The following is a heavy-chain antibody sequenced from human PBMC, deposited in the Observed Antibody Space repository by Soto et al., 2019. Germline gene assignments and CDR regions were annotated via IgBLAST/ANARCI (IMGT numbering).Heavy chain of an antibody. D-gene: IGHD3-10*01. J-gene: IGHJ6*02. CDR2: IYYSGST. CDR1: GGSISSGDYY. CDR3: ARAGDSYYYGMDV. V-gene: IGHV4-30-4*01. Sequence: SETLSLTCTVSGGSISSGDYYWSWIRQPPGKGLEWIGYIYYSGSTYYNPSLKSRVTISVDTSKNQFSLKLSSVTAADTAVYYCARAGDSYYYGMDVWGQGTTVTVSS.